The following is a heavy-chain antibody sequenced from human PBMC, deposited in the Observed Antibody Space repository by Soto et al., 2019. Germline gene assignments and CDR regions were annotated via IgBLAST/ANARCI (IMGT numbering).Heavy chain of an antibody. CDR2: ISGSGGST. CDR1: GFTFSSYA. D-gene: IGHD2-15*01. Sequence: EVQLLESGGGLVQPGGSLRLSCAASGFTFSSYAMSWVRQAPGKGLEWVSAISGSGGSTYYADSVKGRFTISRDNSKNTVYLQMNSLRAEDTAVYYCAKGDIVVVVAPLSFDIWGRGTMVTVSS. J-gene: IGHJ3*02. CDR3: AKGDIVVVVAPLSFDI. V-gene: IGHV3-23*01.